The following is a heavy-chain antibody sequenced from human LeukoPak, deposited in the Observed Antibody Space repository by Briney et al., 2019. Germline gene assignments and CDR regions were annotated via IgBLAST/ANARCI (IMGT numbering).Heavy chain of an antibody. CDR3: VKDRGIVVVVAATAYDY. J-gene: IGHJ4*02. Sequence: PGGSLRLSCSASGFTFSSYAMHWARQAPGKGLEYVSTISSNGGSTYYADSVKGRFTISRDNSKNTLYLQMSSLRAEDTAVYYCVKDRGIVVVVAATAYDYWGQGTLVTVSS. D-gene: IGHD2-15*01. V-gene: IGHV3-64D*06. CDR1: GFTFSSYA. CDR2: ISSNGGST.